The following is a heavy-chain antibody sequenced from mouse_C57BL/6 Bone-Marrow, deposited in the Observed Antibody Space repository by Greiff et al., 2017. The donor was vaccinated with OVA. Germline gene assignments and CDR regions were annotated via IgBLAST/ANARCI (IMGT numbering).Heavy chain of an antibody. Sequence: QVQLQQPGAELVMPGASVKLSCKASGYTFTSYWMHWVKQRPGQGLEWLGEIDPSDSYTNYNQKFKGKSTLTVDKSSSTAYMQLSSLTSEDSAVYYCAREGANYYGSSLYYFDYWGQGTTLTVSS. CDR3: AREGANYYGSSLYYFDY. CDR2: IDPSDSYT. D-gene: IGHD1-1*01. J-gene: IGHJ2*01. V-gene: IGHV1-69*01. CDR1: GYTFTSYW.